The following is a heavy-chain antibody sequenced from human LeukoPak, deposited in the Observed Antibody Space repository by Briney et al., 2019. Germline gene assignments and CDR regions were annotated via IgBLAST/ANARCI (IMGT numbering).Heavy chain of an antibody. D-gene: IGHD2-15*01. CDR2: IYPGDSDT. V-gene: IGHV5-51*01. CDR3: ARGRGYCSGGSCYYFDY. Sequence: GESLKISCKGSGYRFTSYWIGWVRPMPGKGLEWMGIIYPGDSDTRYSPSFQGQVTISADKSISTAYLQWSSLKASDTAMYYCARGRGYCSGGSCYYFDYWGQGTLVTVSS. J-gene: IGHJ4*02. CDR1: GYRFTSYW.